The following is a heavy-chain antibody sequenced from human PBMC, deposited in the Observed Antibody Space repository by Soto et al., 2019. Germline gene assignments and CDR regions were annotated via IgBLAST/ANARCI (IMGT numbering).Heavy chain of an antibody. CDR3: ARDRGGRVPAGSFYFYFGMDV. CDR2: INGDDGRT. CDR1: GYTFRDYP. D-gene: IGHD2-2*01. J-gene: IGHJ6*02. Sequence: QVQLVQSGAEVTKPGASVKVSYKASGYTFRDYPVHWVRQAPGQKLEWMGWINGDDGRTRYSQNFQGRVTFTRDTSAKTAYMEVGSLRFEDTAVYYCARDRGGRVPAGSFYFYFGMDVWGQGTTVTVSS. V-gene: IGHV1-3*01.